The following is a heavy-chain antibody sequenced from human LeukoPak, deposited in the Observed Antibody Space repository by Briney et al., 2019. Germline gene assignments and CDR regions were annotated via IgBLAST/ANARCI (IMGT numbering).Heavy chain of an antibody. Sequence: SETLSLTCTVSGGSISSSSYYWGWIRQPPGKGLEWIGSIYYSESTYYNPSLKSRVTISVDTSKNQFSLKLSSVTAADTAVYYCARVPYSSGWPGDYYFDYWGQGTLVTVSS. D-gene: IGHD6-19*01. CDR1: GGSISSSSYY. CDR2: IYYSEST. CDR3: ARVPYSSGWPGDYYFDY. V-gene: IGHV4-39*07. J-gene: IGHJ4*02.